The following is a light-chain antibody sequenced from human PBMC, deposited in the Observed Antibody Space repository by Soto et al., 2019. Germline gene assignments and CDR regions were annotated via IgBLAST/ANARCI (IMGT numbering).Light chain of an antibody. V-gene: IGKV3-20*01. Sequence: EIVLTQSPGTLSLSPGERATLSCRASQSISSSYLAWYQQKPGQAPRLLIYGASSRATGIPDRFSGSGSGTDFTLTIMRLEPEDFAVYYCQQYGNSPHTFGPGTKVDIK. J-gene: IGKJ3*01. CDR2: GAS. CDR3: QQYGNSPHT. CDR1: QSISSSY.